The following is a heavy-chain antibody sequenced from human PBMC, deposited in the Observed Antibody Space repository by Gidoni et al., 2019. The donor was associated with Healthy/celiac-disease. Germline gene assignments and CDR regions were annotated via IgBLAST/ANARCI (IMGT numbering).Heavy chain of an antibody. V-gene: IGHV3-7*01. CDR2: IKQDGSEK. CDR1: GFTLSRYW. J-gene: IGHJ3*02. CDR3: ATSSGGYPPPDAFDI. Sequence: EVQLVESGGGLVQPGGSLRLSCAASGFTLSRYWMSWVRQAQGKGLEWVANIKQDGSEKDYVDSVKGRFTISRDNAKNSLYLQMNSLRAEDTAVYYCATSSGGYPPPDAFDIWGQGTMVTVSS. D-gene: IGHD3-10*01.